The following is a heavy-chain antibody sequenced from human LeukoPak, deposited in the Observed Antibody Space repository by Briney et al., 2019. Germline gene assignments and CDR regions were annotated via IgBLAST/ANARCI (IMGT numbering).Heavy chain of an antibody. V-gene: IGHV1-18*01. CDR2: ITTYNGKT. CDR1: GYSFTSYG. Sequence: GSLKVSCTASGYSFTSYGISWVRRAPGQGLEWMWWITTYNGKTNYAQNFQTRVTMTTDTSTNTAYMELRSLRSDDTAVYYCARGINYDLLTGYSEGFDFWGQGTPVTVSS. CDR3: ARGINYDLLTGYSEGFDF. J-gene: IGHJ4*02. D-gene: IGHD3-9*01.